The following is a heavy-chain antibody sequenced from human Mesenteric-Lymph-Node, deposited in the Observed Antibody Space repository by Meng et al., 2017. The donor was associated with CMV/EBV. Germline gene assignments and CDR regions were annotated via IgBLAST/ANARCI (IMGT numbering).Heavy chain of an antibody. CDR3: ARGPLPRYYYYGMDV. Sequence: GESLKISCAASGFTFSDYYMSWIRQAPGKGLEWVSYISSSGSSYIYYADSVKGRFTISRDNAKNSLYLQMNGLRAEDTAVYYCARGPLPRYYYYGMDVWGQGTTVTVSS. J-gene: IGHJ6*02. CDR1: GFTFSDYY. CDR2: ISSSGSSYI. V-gene: IGHV3-11*04.